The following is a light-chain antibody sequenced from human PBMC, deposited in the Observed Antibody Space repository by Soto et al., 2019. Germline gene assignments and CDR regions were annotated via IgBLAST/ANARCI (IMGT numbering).Light chain of an antibody. CDR3: GAWDSSLNGVL. J-gene: IGLJ2*01. CDR2: DNN. Sequence: QSVLTQPPSVSAAPGQKVTISCSGRNSRIRNSYVSWYQQLPGTIPKLLIYDNNMRPSGIPDRFSGSKSGTSATLGIADLQTGDEADYYCGAWDSSLNGVLFGGGTKLTVL. V-gene: IGLV1-51*01. CDR1: NSRIRNSY.